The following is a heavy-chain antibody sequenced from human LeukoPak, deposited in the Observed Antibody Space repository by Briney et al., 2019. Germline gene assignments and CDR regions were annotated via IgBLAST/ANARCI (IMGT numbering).Heavy chain of an antibody. J-gene: IGHJ4*02. CDR1: GFTFSSCG. CDR3: AILMTTVTHFDY. CDR2: IRYDGSNK. D-gene: IGHD4-17*01. Sequence: PGGSLRLSCAASGFTFSSCGMHWVRQAPGKGLEWVAFIRYDGSNKYYADSVKGRFTISRDNSKNTLYLQMNSLRAEDTAVYYCAILMTTVTHFDYWGQGTLVTVSS. V-gene: IGHV3-30*02.